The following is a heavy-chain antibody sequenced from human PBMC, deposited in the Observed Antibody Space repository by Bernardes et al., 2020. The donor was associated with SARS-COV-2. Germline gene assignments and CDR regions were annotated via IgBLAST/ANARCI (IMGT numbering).Heavy chain of an antibody. J-gene: IGHJ4*02. CDR2: ISYDGINQ. D-gene: IGHD3-22*01. CDR1: GFSFSNYD. Sequence: VGALILSCAASGFSFSNYDMHWVRQAPGKGLEWVAVISYDGINQYYADSVKGRFTISRDNSKNTLYLQMNSLRAEDTAIFFCAKETRYSDGSGFYYFDYWGQGTLVTVSS. CDR3: AKETRYSDGSGFYYFDY. V-gene: IGHV3-30*18.